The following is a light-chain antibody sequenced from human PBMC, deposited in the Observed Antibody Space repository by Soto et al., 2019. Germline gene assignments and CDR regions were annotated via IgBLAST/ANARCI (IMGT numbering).Light chain of an antibody. CDR3: QQYVRSPRDT. CDR2: GAS. CDR1: QSVRSSY. V-gene: IGKV3-20*01. Sequence: EIVLTQSPGTLSLSPGERATLSCRASQSVRSSYLAWYQQKPGQALRHLIYGASSRATGVPDRFSGSGSGTDYTLTISRLEPEEFAGYYCQQYVRSPRDTFGQWTKREIK. J-gene: IGKJ2*01.